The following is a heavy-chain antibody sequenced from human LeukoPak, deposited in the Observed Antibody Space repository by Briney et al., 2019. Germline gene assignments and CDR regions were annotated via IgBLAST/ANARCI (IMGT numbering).Heavy chain of an antibody. Sequence: GGSLRLSCAASGFTFSYAWMSWVRQAPGNGLEWVGRIKNKGDDGTTDYAAPVKGRFTISRDDSKNTLYLQMDSLKTEDTAVYYCFRHLVVPGAGADYWGQGTLVTASS. CDR2: IKNKGDDGTT. D-gene: IGHD2-15*01. V-gene: IGHV3-15*01. CDR3: FRHLVVPGAGADY. CDR1: GFTFSYAW. J-gene: IGHJ4*02.